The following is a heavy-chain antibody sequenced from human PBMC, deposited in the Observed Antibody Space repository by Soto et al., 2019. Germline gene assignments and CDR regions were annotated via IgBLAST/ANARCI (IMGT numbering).Heavy chain of an antibody. CDR3: ARGRDCSGGSCAREWFDP. V-gene: IGHV1-8*01. Sequence: ASVKVSCKASGYTFTSYDINWVRQATGQGLEGMGWMNPNSGNTGYAQKFQGRVTMTRNTSISTAYMELSSLRSEDTAVYYCARGRDCSGGSCAREWFDPWGQGTLVTVSS. CDR2: MNPNSGNT. CDR1: GYTFTSYD. D-gene: IGHD2-15*01. J-gene: IGHJ5*02.